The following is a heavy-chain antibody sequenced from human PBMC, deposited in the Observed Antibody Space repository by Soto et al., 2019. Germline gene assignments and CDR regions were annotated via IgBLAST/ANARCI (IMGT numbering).Heavy chain of an antibody. D-gene: IGHD3-22*01. CDR1: GGSISSNAYY. V-gene: IGHV4-31*03. CDR3: AREDRNYYDSSGYYH. Sequence: SETLSLTCTVSGGSISSNAYYWSWIRQHPGKGLEWIGYIHYSGSTSYNPSLKSRVTISIDTSKNQFSLKLNSVTAADTAVYYCAREDRNYYDSSGYYHRGQVTLVTVSS. J-gene: IGHJ4*02. CDR2: IHYSGST.